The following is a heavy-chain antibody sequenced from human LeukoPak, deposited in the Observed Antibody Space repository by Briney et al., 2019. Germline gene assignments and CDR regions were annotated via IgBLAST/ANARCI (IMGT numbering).Heavy chain of an antibody. J-gene: IGHJ6*02. D-gene: IGHD1/OR15-1a*01. Sequence: TGGSLRLSCAASRFTFNSYAMSWVRQAPGKGPEWVANVNKDGSEKYYVDSVKGRFTISRDTAKNSLYLQMNNLRAEDTALYYCARNNDMDVWGQGTTVIVSS. V-gene: IGHV3-7*03. CDR1: RFTFNSYA. CDR2: VNKDGSEK. CDR3: ARNNDMDV.